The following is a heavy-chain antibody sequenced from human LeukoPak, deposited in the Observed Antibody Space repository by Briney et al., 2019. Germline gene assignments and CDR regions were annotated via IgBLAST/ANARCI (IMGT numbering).Heavy chain of an antibody. Sequence: SETLSLTCAVYGGSFSGYYWSWIRQPPGKGLEWIGEINHSGSTNYNPSLKSRVTISVDTSKNQFSLKLSSVTAADTAVYYCARRSPYYGSGSYLIYYYGMDVWGQGITVTVSS. CDR2: INHSGST. J-gene: IGHJ6*02. D-gene: IGHD3-10*01. CDR1: GGSFSGYY. V-gene: IGHV4-34*01. CDR3: ARRSPYYGSGSYLIYYYGMDV.